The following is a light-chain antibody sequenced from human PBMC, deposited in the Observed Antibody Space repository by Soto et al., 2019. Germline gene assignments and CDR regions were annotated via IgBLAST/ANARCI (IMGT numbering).Light chain of an antibody. V-gene: IGKV3-15*01. J-gene: IGKJ1*01. Sequence: ETVMTQSPVTLSVSPGDTATLSCRASQRVSSHLAWYQQKPGQAPRLLIYAASTRATGIPVRFSGSGSETEFTLTIRSLQSEDFAVYHCQQYNNWPPWTFGQGTKVDIK. CDR1: QRVSSH. CDR3: QQYNNWPPWT. CDR2: AAS.